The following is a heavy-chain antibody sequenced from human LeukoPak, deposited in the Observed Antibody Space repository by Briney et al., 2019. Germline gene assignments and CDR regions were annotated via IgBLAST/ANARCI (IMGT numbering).Heavy chain of an antibody. CDR3: AKDVMITFGGVVDAFYI. CDR2: FFGSGVST. CDR1: GFTFSSYA. J-gene: IGHJ3*02. D-gene: IGHD3-16*01. V-gene: IGHV3-23*01. Sequence: GGSLRLSCAAPGFTFSSYALSWVCQAPGKGLEWVSAFFGSGVSTYYAESVKGRFNISRANYKNTLYLQMNSLRAEDTAVYYCAKDVMITFGGVVDAFYIWGQGTMVTVSS.